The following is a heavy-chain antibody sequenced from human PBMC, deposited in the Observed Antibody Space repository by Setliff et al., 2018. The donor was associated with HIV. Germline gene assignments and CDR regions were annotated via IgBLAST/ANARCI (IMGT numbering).Heavy chain of an antibody. J-gene: IGHJ6*03. Sequence: SVKVSCKASGFTFTNSAMQWVRQARGQRLEWIGWIVVGSYNTNYAQKFQERATITRDLSTSTAYMELSSLRSEDTAVYYCVAASNRRVRGVNLHYYYYMDVWGKGTTVTVSS. CDR1: GFTFTNSA. D-gene: IGHD3-10*01. V-gene: IGHV1-58*02. CDR3: VAASNRRVRGVNLHYYYYMDV. CDR2: IVVGSYNT.